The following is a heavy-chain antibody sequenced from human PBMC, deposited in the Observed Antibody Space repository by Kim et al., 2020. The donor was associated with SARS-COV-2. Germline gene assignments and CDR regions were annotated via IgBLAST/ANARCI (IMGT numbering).Heavy chain of an antibody. CDR1: GYTLTELS. Sequence: ASVKVSCKVSGYTLTELSMHWVRQAPGKGLEWMGGFGPEDGETIYAQKFQGRVTMTEDTSTDTAYMELSSLRSEDTAVYYCATRGVRSMGDAFDIWGQGTMVTVSS. D-gene: IGHD3-10*01. V-gene: IGHV1-24*01. CDR3: ATRGVRSMGDAFDI. CDR2: FGPEDGET. J-gene: IGHJ3*02.